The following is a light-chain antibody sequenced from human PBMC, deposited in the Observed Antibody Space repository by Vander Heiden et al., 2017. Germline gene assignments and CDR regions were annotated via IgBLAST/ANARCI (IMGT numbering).Light chain of an antibody. CDR2: RTS. V-gene: IGKV1-33*01. CDR1: QDIGDS. CDR3: QHYDDLRPMYT. J-gene: IGKJ2*01. Sequence: DIQMTQSPSSLSASVGDRVTISCQASQDIGDSVNWYQQKPGKAPKLLIYRTSNLEAGVTSRFSGSPSVTDFTFSISSLQPEDIPTYYCQHYDDLRPMYTFGHGTKL.